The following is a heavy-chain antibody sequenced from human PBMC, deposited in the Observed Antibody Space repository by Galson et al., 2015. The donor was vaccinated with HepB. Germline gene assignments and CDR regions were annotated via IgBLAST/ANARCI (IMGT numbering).Heavy chain of an antibody. CDR1: GFTFSTYS. J-gene: IGHJ4*02. CDR3: ARNLYYFDY. D-gene: IGHD3-16*01. CDR2: ISASSTSI. V-gene: IGHV3-48*02. Sequence: LRLSCAASGFTFSTYSMNWVRQAPGRGLEWVSYISASSTSIYYADSVKGRFTISRDNAKNSLYLQMNSLRDEDTAVYYCARNLYYFDYWGQGALVTVSS.